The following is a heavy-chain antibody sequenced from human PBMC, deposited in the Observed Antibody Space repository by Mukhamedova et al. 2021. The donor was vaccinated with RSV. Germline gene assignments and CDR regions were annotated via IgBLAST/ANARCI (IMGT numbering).Heavy chain of an antibody. J-gene: IGHJ4*02. D-gene: IGHD4/OR15-4a*01. CDR2: INTATGNT. Sequence: APGQRFEFMGWINTATGNTKYSQKFQDRVTVTMDTSASTAYMEMSGLTSEDSATYYCVRDCLSGRCYDYWGQGTL. CDR3: VRDCLSGRCYDY. V-gene: IGHV1-3*04.